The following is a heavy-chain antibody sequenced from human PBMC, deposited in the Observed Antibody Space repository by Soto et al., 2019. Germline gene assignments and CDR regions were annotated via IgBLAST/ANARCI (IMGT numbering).Heavy chain of an antibody. J-gene: IGHJ6*04. CDR1: GFTFDDYA. V-gene: IGHV3-9*01. CDR3: TKDQLRYFDTGGMDV. CDR2: ISWKYENK. Sequence: EVQLVESGGGLVQPGRSLRLSCVTSGFTFDDYAMYWVRQAPGKGLEWVSGISWKYENKYYADSVRGRFIISRDSAKKSLYLQMNSLRAEDTALYYCTKDQLRYFDTGGMDVWGKGTTVSVSS. D-gene: IGHD3-9*01.